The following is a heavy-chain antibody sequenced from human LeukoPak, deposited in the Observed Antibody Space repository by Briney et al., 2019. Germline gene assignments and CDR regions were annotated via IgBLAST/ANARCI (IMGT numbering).Heavy chain of an antibody. CDR2: IKSKTDGGTT. D-gene: IGHD3-22*01. CDR3: TTEPVSALYVDYYDSSGYPGGPYYFDY. CDR1: GFTFSNAW. Sequence: PGGSLRLSCAASGFTFSNAWMSWVRQAPGKGLEWVGRIKSKTDGGTTDYAAPVKGRFTISRDDSKNTLYLQMNSLKTEDTAVYYCTTEPVSALYVDYYDSSGYPGGPYYFDYWGQGTLVTVSS. V-gene: IGHV3-15*01. J-gene: IGHJ4*02.